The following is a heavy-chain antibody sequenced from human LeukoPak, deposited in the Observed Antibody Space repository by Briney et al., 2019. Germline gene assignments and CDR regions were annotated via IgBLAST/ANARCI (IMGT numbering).Heavy chain of an antibody. V-gene: IGHV3-30*18. CDR3: AKDISNWWFGELTNYYGMDV. CDR1: GFTFSSYG. Sequence: PGRSLRLSCAASGFTFSSYGMHWVRQAPGKGLEWVAVISYDGSNKYYADSVKGRFTISRDNSKNTLYLQMNSLRAEDTAVYYCAKDISNWWFGELTNYYGMDVWGKGTTVTVSS. D-gene: IGHD3-10*01. CDR2: ISYDGSNK. J-gene: IGHJ6*04.